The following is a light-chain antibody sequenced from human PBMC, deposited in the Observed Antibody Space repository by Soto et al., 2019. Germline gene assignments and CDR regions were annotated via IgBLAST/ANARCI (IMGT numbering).Light chain of an antibody. Sequence: EMVMTQSPATLSVSPGERVTLSCRASESVHSNLSWYQQKPGQGPSLLLYYASTRGTAVPDRCSGSGSGTEFTITISSLQSEDFGVYYCQHYSKCTPTFGPGTKVEIK. V-gene: IGKV3-15*01. CDR1: ESVHSN. J-gene: IGKJ3*01. CDR3: QHYSKCTPT. CDR2: YAS.